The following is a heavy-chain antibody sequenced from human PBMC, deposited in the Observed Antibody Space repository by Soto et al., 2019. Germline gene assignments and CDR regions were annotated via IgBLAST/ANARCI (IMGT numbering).Heavy chain of an antibody. CDR1: GFTFSSYS. Sequence: GGSLRLSCAASGFTFSSYSMNWVRQAPGKGLEWVSYISSSSSTIYYADSVKGRFTISRDNAKNSLYLQMNSLRAEDTAVYYCARDLIPGGDWGYYMDVWGKGTTVTVSS. CDR2: ISSSSSTI. D-gene: IGHD2-21*01. V-gene: IGHV3-48*01. J-gene: IGHJ6*03. CDR3: ARDLIPGGDWGYYMDV.